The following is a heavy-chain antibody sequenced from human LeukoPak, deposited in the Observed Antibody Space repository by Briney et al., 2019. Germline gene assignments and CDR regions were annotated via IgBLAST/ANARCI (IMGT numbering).Heavy chain of an antibody. J-gene: IGHJ4*02. D-gene: IGHD2-21*02. CDR1: GGTFSSYA. CDR3: ARIYCGGDCYSEDQDY. V-gene: IGHV1-69*13. Sequence: APVKVSCKASGGTFSSYAISWVRQAPGQGLEWMGGIIPIFGTANYAQKFQGRVTITADESTSTAYMELSSLRSEDTAVYYCARIYCGGDCYSEDQDYWGQGTLVTVSS. CDR2: IIPIFGTA.